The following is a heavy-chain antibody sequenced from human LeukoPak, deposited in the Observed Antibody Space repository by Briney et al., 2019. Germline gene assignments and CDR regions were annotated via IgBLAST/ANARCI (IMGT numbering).Heavy chain of an antibody. D-gene: IGHD6-19*01. V-gene: IGHV3-7*03. CDR1: GFTFSSYW. Sequence: GGSLRLSCAASGFTFSSYWMTWVRQARGKGLEWVANINQDGGEKSYVDSVKGRFTISRDNAKNSLYLQMNSLRAEDTAVYYCARDSQPGYSSGWYDYWGQGTLVTVSS. CDR3: ARDSQPGYSSGWYDY. CDR2: INQDGGEK. J-gene: IGHJ4*02.